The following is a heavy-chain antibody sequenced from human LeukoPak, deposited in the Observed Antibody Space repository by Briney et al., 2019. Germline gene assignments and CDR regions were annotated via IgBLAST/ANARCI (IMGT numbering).Heavy chain of an antibody. D-gene: IGHD3-10*01. Sequence: GGSLRLSCAASGFTVSSNYMSWVRQAPGKGLEWVSVIYSGGSTYYADSVKGRFTISRDNSKNTLYLQMNSLRAEDTAVYYCARDPPPLLWFGELLHYGMDVWGQGTTVTVSS. CDR1: GFTVSSNY. CDR2: IYSGGST. V-gene: IGHV3-66*01. J-gene: IGHJ6*02. CDR3: ARDPPPLLWFGELLHYGMDV.